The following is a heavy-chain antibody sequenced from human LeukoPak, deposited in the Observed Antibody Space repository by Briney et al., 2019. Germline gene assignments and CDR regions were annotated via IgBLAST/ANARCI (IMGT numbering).Heavy chain of an antibody. CDR1: GFIVSSNY. D-gene: IGHD2/OR15-2a*01. J-gene: IGHJ4*02. CDR2: IYSGGST. CDR3: VSFYEAY. Sequence: PGGSLRLSCAASGFIVSSNYMSWVRQAPGKGLEWVSVIYSGGSTYYADSVKGRFTISKDNAKNTVYLQMNNLRAEDTAVYYCVSFYEAYWGRGTLVTVSS. V-gene: IGHV3-53*01.